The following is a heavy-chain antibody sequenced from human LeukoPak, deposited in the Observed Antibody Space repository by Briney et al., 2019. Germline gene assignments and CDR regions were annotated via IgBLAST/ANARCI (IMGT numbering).Heavy chain of an antibody. CDR3: ARPGRDGYNLAFDI. CDR1: GGSISSYY. V-gene: IGHV4-59*08. CDR2: IYYSGST. Sequence: SETLSLTCTVSGGSISSYYWSWIRQPPGKGLEWIGYIYYSGSTNYNPSLKSRVTISVDTSKNQFSLKLSSVTAADTAVYYCARPGRDGYNLAFDIWGQGTMVTVSS. J-gene: IGHJ3*02. D-gene: IGHD5-24*01.